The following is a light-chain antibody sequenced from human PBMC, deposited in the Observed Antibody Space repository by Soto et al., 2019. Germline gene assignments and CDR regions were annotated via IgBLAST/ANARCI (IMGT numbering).Light chain of an antibody. V-gene: IGKV3-15*01. CDR2: AAS. J-gene: IGKJ4*01. Sequence: EMVMTQSPATLSVSPGERATLSCRASQSVASNLAWYQQKPGQAPRLLIYAASTRATGIPARFSGSGSWTDFTLTISSLQSEDFAVSYCQQYNNWPLTFGGGTKVEIK. CDR1: QSVASN. CDR3: QQYNNWPLT.